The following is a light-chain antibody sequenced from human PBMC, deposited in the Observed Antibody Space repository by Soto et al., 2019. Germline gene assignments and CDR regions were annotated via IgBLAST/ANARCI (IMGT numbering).Light chain of an antibody. V-gene: IGKV1-5*01. Sequence: DIQMTQSPSTLSASVGDRVTITCRASQSISSWLAWYQQKPGMAPKLLIHHVYNLESGVPSRFSGSGSGTEVPLTISSLQPDDSATYYCQHYKNFPHTFGQGAKLEIK. CDR2: HVY. CDR1: QSISSW. J-gene: IGKJ2*01. CDR3: QHYKNFPHT.